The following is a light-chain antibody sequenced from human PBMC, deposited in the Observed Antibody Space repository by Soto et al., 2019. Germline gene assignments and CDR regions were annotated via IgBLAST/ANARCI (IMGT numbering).Light chain of an antibody. Sequence: QSALTQPASVSGSPGQSITIFCAGTMRDIGAYKLVSWYQQHPGRAPPLIIYEVRNRPSGAPFRFSGSKSGNTASLTISGLQAEDEADYYCSSFTSRSSLIFGGGTKVTVL. V-gene: IGLV2-14*01. CDR1: MRDIGAYKL. J-gene: IGLJ2*01. CDR3: SSFTSRSSLI. CDR2: EVR.